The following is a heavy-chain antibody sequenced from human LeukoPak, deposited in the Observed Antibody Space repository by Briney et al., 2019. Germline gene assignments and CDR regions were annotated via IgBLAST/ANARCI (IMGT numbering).Heavy chain of an antibody. CDR1: GFSFSSYA. J-gene: IGHJ6*03. CDR2: ISYDGSNK. Sequence: QTGGSLRLSCAASGFSFSSYAMSWVRQAPGKGLERVAVISYDGSNKYYADSVKGRFAISRANSKNTRYLQMNSLRAEDTAVYYCARDGRYSSSWHQYYYYMDVWGKGTTVTVSS. D-gene: IGHD6-13*01. V-gene: IGHV3-30*09. CDR3: ARDGRYSSSWHQYYYYMDV.